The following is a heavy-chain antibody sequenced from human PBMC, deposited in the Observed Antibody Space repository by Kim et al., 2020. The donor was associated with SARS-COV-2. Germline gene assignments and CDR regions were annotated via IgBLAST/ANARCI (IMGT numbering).Heavy chain of an antibody. V-gene: IGHV3-74*01. CDR3: VRDRLHWD. D-gene: IGHD7-27*01. CDR2: SDGTT. J-gene: IGHJ4*02. Sequence: SDGTTSYADSVKGRFTISRDNAKNMGYLQMNSLRVEDTAVYHCVRDRLHWDWGQGALDTVST.